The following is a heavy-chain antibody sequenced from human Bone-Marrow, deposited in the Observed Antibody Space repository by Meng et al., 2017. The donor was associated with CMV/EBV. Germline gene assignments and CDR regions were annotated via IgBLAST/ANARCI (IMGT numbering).Heavy chain of an antibody. CDR3: ARRLVRTGFYYYYYGMDV. D-gene: IGHD6-6*01. CDR1: GASISSISSY. CDR2: IYYSGST. J-gene: IGHJ6*02. Sequence: SETLSLTCTVSGASISSISSYWGWIRQPPGKGLEWIGSIYYSGSTYYNPSLKSRVTISVDTSKNQFSLKLSSVTAADTAVYYCARRLVRTGFYYYYYGMDVWGQGTTVTVSS. V-gene: IGHV4-39*01.